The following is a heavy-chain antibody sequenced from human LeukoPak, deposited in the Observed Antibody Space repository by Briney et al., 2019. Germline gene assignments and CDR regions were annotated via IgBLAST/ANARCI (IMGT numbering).Heavy chain of an antibody. Sequence: GGALRLSCAASGFTFSTYGMHCVRQAPGKGLEGVALIWYDGSNKYYGDSVRGRFTISRDNSKKTLSLQMNSLRAEDTAVYYCARDSLKGANYDFSSGSIPNWGQGTLVTVSS. D-gene: IGHD3-3*01. CDR2: IWYDGSNK. CDR3: ARDSLKGANYDFSSGSIPN. CDR1: GFTFSTYG. J-gene: IGHJ4*02. V-gene: IGHV3-33*01.